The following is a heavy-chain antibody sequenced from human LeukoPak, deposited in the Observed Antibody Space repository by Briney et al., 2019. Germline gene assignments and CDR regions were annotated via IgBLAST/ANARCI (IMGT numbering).Heavy chain of an antibody. Sequence: GASVKVSYKASGYPFTGYYLHWVRQAPGQGLEWMGRINPNSGGTNYAQKFQGRVTMTRDTSISTAYMELSRLRSDDTAMYYCARDGSPFYDSSGYYYEVYWGQGTLVTVSS. D-gene: IGHD3-22*01. CDR1: GYPFTGYY. CDR2: INPNSGGT. V-gene: IGHV1-2*06. J-gene: IGHJ4*02. CDR3: ARDGSPFYDSSGYYYEVY.